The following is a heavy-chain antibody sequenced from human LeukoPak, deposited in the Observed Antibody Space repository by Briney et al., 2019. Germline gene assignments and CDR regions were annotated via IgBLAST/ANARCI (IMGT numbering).Heavy chain of an antibody. CDR1: GFTFSSYS. J-gene: IGHJ4*02. Sequence: PGGSLGLSCAASGFTFSSYSMNWVRQAPGKGLEWVSSISSSSSYIYYADSVKGRFTISRDNAKNSLYLQMNSLRAEDTAVYYCARDSPDYGDYVPFDYWGQGTLVTVSS. V-gene: IGHV3-21*01. CDR3: ARDSPDYGDYVPFDY. CDR2: ISSSSSYI. D-gene: IGHD4-17*01.